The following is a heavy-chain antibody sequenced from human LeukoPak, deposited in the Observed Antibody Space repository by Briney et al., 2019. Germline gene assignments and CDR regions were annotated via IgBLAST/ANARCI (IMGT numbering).Heavy chain of an antibody. CDR1: GGSFSGYY. CDR3: ARSLVPAAPQYNWFAP. CDR2: INHSGST. J-gene: IGHJ5*02. V-gene: IGHV4-34*01. D-gene: IGHD2-2*01. Sequence: PSETLSLTCAVYGGSFSGYYWSWIRQPPGKGLEWIGEINHSGSTNHNPSLKSRVTLSVDTSKNQFSLRLSSVTAADTALYYCARSLVPAAPQYNWFAPWGQGTLVTVSS.